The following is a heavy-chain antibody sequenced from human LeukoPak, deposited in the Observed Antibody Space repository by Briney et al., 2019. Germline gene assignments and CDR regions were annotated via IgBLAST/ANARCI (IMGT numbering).Heavy chain of an antibody. D-gene: IGHD3-22*01. J-gene: IGHJ4*02. CDR3: ARQSYYYDSSGYYYDY. CDR2: IYYSGST. V-gene: IGHV4-39*01. Sequence: SETLSLTCTVSGGSISSSSYYWGWIRQPPGKGLEWIGSIYYSGSTYYNPSFKSRVTISVDTSKNQFSLKLSSVTAADTAVYYCARQSYYYDSSGYYYDYWGQGILVTVSS. CDR1: GGSISSSSYY.